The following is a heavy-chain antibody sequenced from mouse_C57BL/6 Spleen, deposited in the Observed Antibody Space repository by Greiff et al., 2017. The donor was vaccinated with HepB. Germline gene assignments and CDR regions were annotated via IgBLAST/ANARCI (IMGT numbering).Heavy chain of an antibody. CDR1: GFTFSSYA. V-gene: IGHV5-4*01. CDR2: ISDGGSYT. J-gene: IGHJ2*01. D-gene: IGHD3-3*01. CDR3: ARMGTGGYFDY. Sequence: EVQLQQSGGGLVKPGGSLKLSCAASGFTFSSYAMSWVRQTPEKRLEWVATISDGGSYTYYPDNVKGRFTISRDNATNNLYLQMSHLKSEDTAMYYCARMGTGGYFDYWGQGTTLTVSS.